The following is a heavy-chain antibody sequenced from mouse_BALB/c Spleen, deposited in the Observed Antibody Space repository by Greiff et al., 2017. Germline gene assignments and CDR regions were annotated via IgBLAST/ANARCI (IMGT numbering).Heavy chain of an antibody. V-gene: IGHV3-8*02. Sequence: EVQLKASGPSLVKPSQTLSLTCSVTGDSITSGYWNWIRKFPGNKLEYMGYISYSGSTYYNPSLTSRISITRDTSKNQYYLQLNSVTTEDTATDYCANYLYAMDYWGQGTSVTVSS. J-gene: IGHJ4*01. CDR1: GDSITSGY. D-gene: IGHD1-1*01. CDR3: ANYLYAMDY. CDR2: ISYSGST.